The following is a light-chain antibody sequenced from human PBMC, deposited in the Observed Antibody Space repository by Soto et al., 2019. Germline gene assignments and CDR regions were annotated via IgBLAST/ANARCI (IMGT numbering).Light chain of an antibody. CDR3: QQYGSSPRT. CDR2: GAS. CDR1: QSVSSDY. V-gene: IGKV3-20*01. J-gene: IGKJ1*01. Sequence: IVLTQSPDTLSLSQGERATLSCRASQSVSSDYLVWYQQKPGQAPRLLIYGASRRATGIPDRFSGSGSGTDFTLTISRLEPEDFAVYYCQQYGSSPRTFGQGTKVDIK.